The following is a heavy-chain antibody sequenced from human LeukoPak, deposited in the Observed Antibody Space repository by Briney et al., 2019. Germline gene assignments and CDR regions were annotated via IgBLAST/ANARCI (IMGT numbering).Heavy chain of an antibody. D-gene: IGHD3-10*01. Sequence: VASVKVSCKASGYTFTGYYMHWVRQAPGQGLEWMGWINPNSGGTNYAQKFQGRVTMTEDTSTDTAYMELSSLRSEDTAVYYCATDRGWGGMDVWGQGTTVTVSS. J-gene: IGHJ6*02. CDR3: ATDRGWGGMDV. V-gene: IGHV1-2*02. CDR2: INPNSGGT. CDR1: GYTFTGYY.